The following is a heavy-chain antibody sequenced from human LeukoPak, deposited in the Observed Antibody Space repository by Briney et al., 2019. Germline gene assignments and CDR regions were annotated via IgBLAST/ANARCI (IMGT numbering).Heavy chain of an antibody. CDR3: ARDRGTTMMRSFDI. V-gene: IGHV3-48*03. CDR2: ISASGSSI. Sequence: GGSRRLSCAASGFTFISYEMNWVRQAPGKGLEWVSYISASGSSIYYADSVKGRFTISRDNAKNSLYLQMNSLRAEDTAVYYCARDRGTTMMRSFDIWGQGTMVTVSS. CDR1: GFTFISYE. D-gene: IGHD1-1*01. J-gene: IGHJ3*02.